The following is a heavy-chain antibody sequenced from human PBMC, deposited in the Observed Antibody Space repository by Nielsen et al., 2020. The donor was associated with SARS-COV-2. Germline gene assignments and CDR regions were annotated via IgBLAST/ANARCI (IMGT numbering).Heavy chain of an antibody. Sequence: WVRQAPGQGLEGMGIINPSGNSTSYAQKFQGRVTMTRDTSTSTVYMELSSLRSEDTAVYYCARDANHYYYHSSDYWYYFDYWGQGTLVTVSS. J-gene: IGHJ4*02. CDR3: ARDANHYYYHSSDYWYYFDY. V-gene: IGHV1-46*01. D-gene: IGHD3-22*01. CDR2: INPSGNST.